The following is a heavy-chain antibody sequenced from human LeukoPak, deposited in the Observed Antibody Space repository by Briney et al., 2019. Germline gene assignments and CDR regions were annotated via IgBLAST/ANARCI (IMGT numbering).Heavy chain of an antibody. D-gene: IGHD5-12*01. J-gene: IGHJ4*02. CDR2: IRSKAYGGTT. V-gene: IGHV3-49*04. Sequence: PGRSLRLSCTASGFTFGDYAMSWVRQAPGKGLEWVGFIRSKAYGGTTEYAASVKGRFTISRDDSKSIAYLQMNSLKTEDTAVYYCTRVRYGGYGALDYWGQGTLVTVSS. CDR1: GFTFGDYA. CDR3: TRVRYGGYGALDY.